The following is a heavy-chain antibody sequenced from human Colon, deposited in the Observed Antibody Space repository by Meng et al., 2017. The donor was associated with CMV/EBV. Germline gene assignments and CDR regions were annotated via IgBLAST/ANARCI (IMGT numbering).Heavy chain of an antibody. CDR1: GGPIDSGNFY. CDR3: ARAGRAGSWYFDL. D-gene: IGHD6-19*01. V-gene: IGHV3-11*01. J-gene: IGHJ2*01. Sequence: LSLTCIASGGPIDSGNFYWSWIRQPPGKGLEWISYISSSGKDEYYADSVKGRFTISRDNSKNTLYLQMNSLRAEDTAVYYCARAGRAGSWYFDLWGRGTLVTVSS. CDR2: ISSSGKDE.